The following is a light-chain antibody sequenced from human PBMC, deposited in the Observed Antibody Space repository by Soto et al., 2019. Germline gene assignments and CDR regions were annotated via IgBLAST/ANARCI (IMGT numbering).Light chain of an antibody. Sequence: QYALTQPHSVSGSPGQSVTISCTGTSNDIGGYNSVSWYQRHPGKAPKLIIYDVTKRPSGVPDRFSGSKSGDTASLTISGLQSEDEAEYYCCSYAGTHTFVIFGAGTKLTVL. J-gene: IGLJ2*01. CDR2: DVT. V-gene: IGLV2-11*01. CDR1: SNDIGGYNS. CDR3: CSYAGTHTFVI.